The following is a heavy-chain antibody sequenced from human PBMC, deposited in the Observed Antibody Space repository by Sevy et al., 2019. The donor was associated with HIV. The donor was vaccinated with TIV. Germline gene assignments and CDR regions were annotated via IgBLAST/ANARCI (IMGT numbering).Heavy chain of an antibody. CDR1: GFTFGNYW. J-gene: IGHJ3*02. CDR2: INNDGSNT. Sequence: GGSLRLSCAAPGFTFGNYWMHWVRQAPGKGLVWISRINNDGSNTNYAESVKGRFTTSRDNAKNTLYLQMNSLRAEDTAVYYCGREMISMVPGVPDAFDIWGQGTMVTVSS. D-gene: IGHD3-10*01. V-gene: IGHV3-74*01. CDR3: GREMISMVPGVPDAFDI.